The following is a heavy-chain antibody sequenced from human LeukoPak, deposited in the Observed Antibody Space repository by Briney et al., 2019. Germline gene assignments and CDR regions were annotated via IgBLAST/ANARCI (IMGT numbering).Heavy chain of an antibody. V-gene: IGHV3-7*01. D-gene: IGHD4-23*01. CDR2: IYKDGCDK. CDR1: GFTFNMYW. J-gene: IGHJ4*02. CDR3: ARDAGYGGNSDY. Sequence: GVSLRLSCAASGFTFNMYWMTWVRQAPGKGLEAVAYIYKDGCDKYYVDSLKDRFTFSRDNAKNSLYLQMNSLRAEDTAVYYCARDAGYGGNSDYWGQGTLVTVSS.